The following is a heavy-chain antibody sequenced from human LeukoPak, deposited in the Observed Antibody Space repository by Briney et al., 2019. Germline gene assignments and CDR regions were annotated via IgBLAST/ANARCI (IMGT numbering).Heavy chain of an antibody. Sequence: GGSLRLSCAASGFAFSSYGMNWVRQAPGKGLEWVSYISSSGSTIYYADSVKGRFTISRDNAKNSLYLQMNSLRAEDTAVYYCASSLYDYVWSTFDYWGQGTLVTVSS. CDR1: GFAFSSYG. CDR2: ISSSGSTI. J-gene: IGHJ4*02. CDR3: ASSLYDYVWSTFDY. V-gene: IGHV3-48*04. D-gene: IGHD3-16*01.